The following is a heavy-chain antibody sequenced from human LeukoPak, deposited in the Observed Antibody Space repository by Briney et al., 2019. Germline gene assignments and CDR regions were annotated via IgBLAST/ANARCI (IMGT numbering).Heavy chain of an antibody. Sequence: SETLSLTCAVYGESFSSYYWGWIRQPPGKGLEWIGSIYYSGSTYYNPSLKSRVTISVDTSKNQFSLKLSSVTAADTAVYYCARNPGDIVVVPAGFFDYWGQGTLVTVSS. D-gene: IGHD2-2*01. CDR3: ARNPGDIVVVPAGFFDY. CDR1: GESFSSYY. J-gene: IGHJ4*02. CDR2: IYYSGST. V-gene: IGHV4-39*01.